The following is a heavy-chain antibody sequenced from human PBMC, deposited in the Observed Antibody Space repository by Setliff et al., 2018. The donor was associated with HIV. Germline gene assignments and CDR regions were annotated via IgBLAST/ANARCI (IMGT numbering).Heavy chain of an antibody. CDR2: ISAYNGNT. Sequence: ASVKVSCKASGYTFTSYGISWVRQAPGQGLEWMGWISAYNGNTNYAQKLQGGGTMTTDTSTSTSYMELRSLKFEDTADYYCARARRDSYDRGRRKHYYIDVCGKETTVTVSS. CDR1: GYTFTSYG. D-gene: IGHD3-22*01. V-gene: IGHV1-18*01. CDR3: ARARRDSYDRGRRKHYYIDV. J-gene: IGHJ6*03.